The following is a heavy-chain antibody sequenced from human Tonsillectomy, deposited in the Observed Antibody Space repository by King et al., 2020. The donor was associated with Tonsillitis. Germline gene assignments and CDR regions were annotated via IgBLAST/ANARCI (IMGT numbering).Heavy chain of an antibody. J-gene: IGHJ6*02. CDR2: ISYDGSNK. Sequence: VQLVQSGGGLVQPGRSLRLSCTTSGFTFGDSAMNWFRQSPEKGLEWVAVISYDGSNKYYADSVKGRFTISRDNSKNTLYLQMNSLRDEDTAVYHCAKDRGDVDPGSYGMDVWGQGTTVTVSS. CDR1: GFTFGDSA. CDR3: AKDRGDVDPGSYGMDV. D-gene: IGHD5-18*01. V-gene: IGHV3-30*04.